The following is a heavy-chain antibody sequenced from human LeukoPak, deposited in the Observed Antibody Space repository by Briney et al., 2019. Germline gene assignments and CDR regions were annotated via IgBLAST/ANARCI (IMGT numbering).Heavy chain of an antibody. CDR3: TRDPAYYLRYGYFDY. CDR2: IYSGGST. CDR1: GFTVSSNY. J-gene: IGHJ4*02. D-gene: IGHD1-26*01. Sequence: GGSLRLSCAASGFTVSSNYMSWVRQAPGKGLEWVSVIYSGGSTYYADSVKGRFTISRDNVKNSVYLQMNNLRAADTALYYCTRDPAYYLRYGYFDYWGQGILVTVSS. V-gene: IGHV3-53*01.